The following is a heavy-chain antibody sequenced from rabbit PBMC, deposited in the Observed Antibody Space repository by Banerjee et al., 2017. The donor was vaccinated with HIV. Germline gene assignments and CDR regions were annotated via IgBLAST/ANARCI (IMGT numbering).Heavy chain of an antibody. V-gene: IGHV1S40*01. Sequence: QSLEESGGDLVKPEGSLTLTCTASGFPFSNKAVMCWVRQAPGKGLEWIACINAVTGKAVYASWAKGRFTFSKTSSTTVTLQMTSLTAADTATYFCVRDQAGDADYGPYYLNLWGQGTLVTVS. CDR3: VRDQAGDADYGPYYLNL. CDR2: INAVTGKA. CDR1: GFPFSNKAV. D-gene: IGHD2-1*01. J-gene: IGHJ4*01.